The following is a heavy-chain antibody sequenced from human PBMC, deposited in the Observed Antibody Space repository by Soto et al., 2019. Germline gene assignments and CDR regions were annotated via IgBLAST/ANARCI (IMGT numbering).Heavy chain of an antibody. Sequence: SETLSLTCTVSGGSVTRDEDYWTWIRQSPGKGLEWIGYISNSGSTGYNPSLKTRLSMSVDRSKNQFTLRLTSVTAADTAVYFCATESGSTYGYFDHWGQGTQVTVSS. CDR1: GGSVTRDEDY. V-gene: IGHV4-30-4*01. CDR2: ISNSGST. J-gene: IGHJ4*02. CDR3: ATESGSTYGYFDH. D-gene: IGHD5-18*01.